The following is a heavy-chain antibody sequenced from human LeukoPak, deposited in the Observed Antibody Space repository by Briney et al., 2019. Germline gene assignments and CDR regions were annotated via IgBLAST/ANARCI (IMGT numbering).Heavy chain of an antibody. CDR3: ARDSGRIGSLVY. Sequence: GGSLTLSCAVSGFTFSTYARKWVRQAPGKGLEWVSHIDSRGTYILYADSVKGRLTISRDNAKDSLYLQVSSLRAEDTAVYYCARDSGRIGSLVYCGQGTLVTVSS. CDR1: GFTFSTYA. D-gene: IGHD3-10*01. CDR2: IDSRGTYI. V-gene: IGHV3-21*05. J-gene: IGHJ4*02.